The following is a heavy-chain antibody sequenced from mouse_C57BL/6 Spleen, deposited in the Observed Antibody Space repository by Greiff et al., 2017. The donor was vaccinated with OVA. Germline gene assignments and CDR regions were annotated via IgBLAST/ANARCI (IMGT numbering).Heavy chain of an antibody. D-gene: IGHD1-1*01. Sequence: QVQLQQPGAELVRPGTSVKLSCKASGYTFTSYWMHWVKQRPGQGLEWIGVIDPSDSYTNYNQKFKGKATLTVDTSSSTAYMQLSSLTSEDSAVYYCAREIGYCSRGEYMDYWGQGTSVTVSS. CDR2: IDPSDSYT. CDR1: GYTFTSYW. CDR3: AREIGYCSRGEYMDY. J-gene: IGHJ4*01. V-gene: IGHV1-59*01.